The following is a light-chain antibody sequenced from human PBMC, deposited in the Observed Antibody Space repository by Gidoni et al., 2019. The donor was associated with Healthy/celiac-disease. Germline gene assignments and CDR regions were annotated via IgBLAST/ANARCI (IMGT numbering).Light chain of an antibody. CDR1: QSVSSN. J-gene: IGKJ2*01. V-gene: IGKV3-15*01. Sequence: ELVMTQSPATLSVSPGERATLSCRASQSVSSNLAWYQQKPGQAPRLLIYGASTRATGIPARFSGSGSGTEFTLTISSLQSEDFAVYYCQQYNNVYTFGQGTKLEIK. CDR3: QQYNNVYT. CDR2: GAS.